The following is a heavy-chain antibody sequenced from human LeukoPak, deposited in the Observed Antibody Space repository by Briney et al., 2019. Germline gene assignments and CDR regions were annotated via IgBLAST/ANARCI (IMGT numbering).Heavy chain of an antibody. CDR2: ISYDGSNK. J-gene: IGHJ4*02. Sequence: GGSLRLSCAASGFTFSSYAMHWVRQAPGKGLEWVAVISYDGSNKYYADSVKGRFTISRDNSKNTLYLQMNSLRAEDTAVYYCARDQAYYGSGSPLDYWGQGTLVTVSS. CDR1: GFTFSSYA. CDR3: ARDQAYYGSGSPLDY. V-gene: IGHV3-30-3*01. D-gene: IGHD3-10*01.